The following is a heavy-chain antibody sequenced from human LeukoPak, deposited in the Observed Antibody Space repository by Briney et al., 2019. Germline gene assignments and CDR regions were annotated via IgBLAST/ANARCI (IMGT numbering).Heavy chain of an antibody. CDR3: AKYIAVAGISAFDI. J-gene: IGHJ3*02. V-gene: IGHV3-23*01. Sequence: GGSLRLSCATSGFTFSSYAMHWVRQAPGKGLEWVSAISGSGGSTYYADSVKGRFTISRDNSKNTLYLQMNSLRAEDTAVYYCAKYIAVAGISAFDIWGQGTMVTVSS. CDR2: ISGSGGST. D-gene: IGHD6-19*01. CDR1: GFTFSSYA.